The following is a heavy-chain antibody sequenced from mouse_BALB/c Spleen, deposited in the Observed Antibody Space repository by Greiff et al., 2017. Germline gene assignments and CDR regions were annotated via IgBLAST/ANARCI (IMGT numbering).Heavy chain of an antibody. CDR2: ISNGGGST. Sequence: DVMLVESGGGLVQPGGSLKLSCAASGFTFSSYTMSWVRQTPEKRLEWVAYISNGGGSTYYPDTVKGRFTISRDNAKNTLYLQMSSLKSEDTAMYYCARHEGYYGNYFDYWGQGTTLTVSS. V-gene: IGHV5-12-2*01. CDR1: GFTFSSYT. D-gene: IGHD1-1*02. J-gene: IGHJ2*01. CDR3: ARHEGYYGNYFDY.